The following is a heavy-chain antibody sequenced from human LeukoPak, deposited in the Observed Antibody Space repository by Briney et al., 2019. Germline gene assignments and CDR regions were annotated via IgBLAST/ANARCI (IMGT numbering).Heavy chain of an antibody. V-gene: IGHV4-59*12. D-gene: IGHD3-10*01. CDR1: GGSISSYY. Sequence: SETLSLTCTASGGSISSYYWSWIRQPPGKGLEWIGYIYYSGSTNYNPSLKSRVTISVDTSKNQFSLKLSSVTAADTAVYYCARAVGSGSFQTYYYYMDVWGKGTTVTISS. CDR2: IYYSGST. CDR3: ARAVGSGSFQTYYYYMDV. J-gene: IGHJ6*03.